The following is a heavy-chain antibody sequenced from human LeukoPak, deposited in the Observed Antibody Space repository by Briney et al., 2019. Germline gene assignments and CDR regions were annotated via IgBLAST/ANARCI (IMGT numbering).Heavy chain of an antibody. CDR3: ARDRGPRGWVDY. V-gene: IGHV4-59*01. J-gene: IGHJ4*02. CDR2: IYYSGST. Sequence: SETLSLTCAVYGGSFSGYYWSWIRQPPGKGLEWIGYIYYSGSTNYNPSLKSRVTISVDTSKNQFSLKLSSVTAADTAVYYCARDRGPRGWVDYWGQGTLVTVSS. CDR1: GGSFSGYY. D-gene: IGHD3-10*01.